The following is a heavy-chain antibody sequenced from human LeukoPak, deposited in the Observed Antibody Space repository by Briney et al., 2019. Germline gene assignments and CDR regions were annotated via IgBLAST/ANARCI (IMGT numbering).Heavy chain of an antibody. J-gene: IGHJ6*02. CDR3: ARGRGCSSTSCYDYGMDV. Sequence: ASVKVSCKASGYTFTSYGISWVRQAPGQGLEWMGWMNPNSGNTGYAQKFQGRVTMTRNTSISTAYMELSSLRSEDTAVYYCARGRGCSSTSCYDYGMDVWGQGTTVTVSS. CDR1: GYTFTSYG. V-gene: IGHV1-8*02. D-gene: IGHD2-2*01. CDR2: MNPNSGNT.